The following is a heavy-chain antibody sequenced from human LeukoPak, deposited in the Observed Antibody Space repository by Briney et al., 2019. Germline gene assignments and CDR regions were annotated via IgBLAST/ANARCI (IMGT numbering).Heavy chain of an antibody. CDR2: IKEDGSEE. D-gene: IGHD3-22*01. Sequence: GGSLRLSCAASGLTFSTYWMTWVRQAPGKGLEWVANIKEDGSEEYFVDSVKGRFAIYRDNAKNSVFLEMDSLRAEDTAVYYCARGRSVNGHYYYYYMDVWGKGTTVTVSS. CDR1: GLTFSTYW. J-gene: IGHJ6*03. CDR3: ARGRSVNGHYYYYYMDV. V-gene: IGHV3-7*01.